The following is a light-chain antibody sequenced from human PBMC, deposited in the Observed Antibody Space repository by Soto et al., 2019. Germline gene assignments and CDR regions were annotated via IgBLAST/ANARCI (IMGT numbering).Light chain of an antibody. CDR1: QSVSSY. Sequence: EIVLTQSPATLSLSPGERATLSCRASQSVSSYLAWYQQKPGQAPRLLIYDASNRATGSPARFSGSGSGTDFTTTISSLEPEDVAVYYCQQRSNWPPLTFGGGTKVEIK. CDR3: QQRSNWPPLT. CDR2: DAS. V-gene: IGKV3-11*01. J-gene: IGKJ4*01.